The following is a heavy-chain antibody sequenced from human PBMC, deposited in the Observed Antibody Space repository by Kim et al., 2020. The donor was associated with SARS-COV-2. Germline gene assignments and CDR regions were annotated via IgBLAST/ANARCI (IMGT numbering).Heavy chain of an antibody. D-gene: IGHD4-17*01. J-gene: IGHJ4*02. V-gene: IGHV1-69*13. CDR1: RGTFSGYA. CDR3: ARDGDHGDYVGYFDF. Sequence: SVKVSCKASRGTFSGYAISWVRQAPGQGLEWMGAIIPTFGSTHYAQKFQGRITITADESTGAAYMEMSSLRSEDTAVYYCARDGDHGDYVGYFDFWGQG. CDR2: IIPTFGST.